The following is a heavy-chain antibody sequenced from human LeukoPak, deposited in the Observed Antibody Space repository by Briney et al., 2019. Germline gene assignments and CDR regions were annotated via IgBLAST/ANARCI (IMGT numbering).Heavy chain of an antibody. CDR1: GYTLPELF. CDR3: ATGRGYSYGYDY. CDR2: FNPEDGET. D-gene: IGHD5-18*01. V-gene: IGHV1-24*01. Sequence: ASVKVSCKVSGYTLPELFMQWVRQAPGKGLEGMGGFNPEDGETIYAQKFQGRVTMTEDTSTDTAYTELSSLRSEDTAVYYCATGRGYSYGYDYWGQGTLVTVSS. J-gene: IGHJ4*02.